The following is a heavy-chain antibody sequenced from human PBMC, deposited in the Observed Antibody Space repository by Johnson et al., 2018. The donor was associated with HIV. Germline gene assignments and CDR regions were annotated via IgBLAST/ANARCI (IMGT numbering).Heavy chain of an antibody. D-gene: IGHD3-22*01. Sequence: VQLVESGGGLIQPGRSLRLSCAVSGFTFSNYAMYWVRQVPGKGLEWVSGISWNSGSIGYADSVKGRFTISRDNAKNSLYLQMNSLRAEDTALYYCAKDSLYYYDSSGYYAFDIWGQGQWSPSLQ. CDR2: ISWNSGSI. V-gene: IGHV3-9*01. CDR3: AKDSLYYYDSSGYYAFDI. CDR1: GFTFSNYA. J-gene: IGHJ3*02.